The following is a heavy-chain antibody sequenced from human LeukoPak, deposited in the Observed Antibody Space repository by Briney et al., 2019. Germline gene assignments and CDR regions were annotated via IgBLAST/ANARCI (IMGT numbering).Heavy chain of an antibody. J-gene: IGHJ4*02. V-gene: IGHV3-21*01. CDR1: GFTFDDYA. D-gene: IGHD3-22*01. CDR3: AREGFGYSQYYFDY. CDR2: ISSSSSYI. Sequence: GGSLRLSCAASGFTFDDYAMNWVRQAPGKGLEWVSYISSSSSYIYYADSVKGRFTISRDNAKKSLYLQMNSLRAEDTAVYYCAREGFGYSQYYFDYWGQGTLLTVSS.